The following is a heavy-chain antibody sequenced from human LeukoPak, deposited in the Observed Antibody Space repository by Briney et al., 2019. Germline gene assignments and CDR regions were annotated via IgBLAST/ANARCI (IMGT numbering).Heavy chain of an antibody. D-gene: IGHD3/OR15-3a*01. CDR1: GGSISSGDYY. Sequence: PSETLSLTCTVSGGSISSGDYYWSWIRQPPGKGLEWIGYIYYSGSTYYNPSLKSRVTISVDTSKNQFSLKLSSVTAADTAVYYCARDQGLEGIDYWGQGTLVTVSS. CDR3: ARDQGLEGIDY. CDR2: IYYSGST. J-gene: IGHJ4*02. V-gene: IGHV4-30-4*02.